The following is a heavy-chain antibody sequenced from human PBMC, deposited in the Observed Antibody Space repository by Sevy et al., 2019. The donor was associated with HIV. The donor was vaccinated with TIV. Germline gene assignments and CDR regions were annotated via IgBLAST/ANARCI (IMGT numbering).Heavy chain of an antibody. Sequence: GGSLRLSCVASGFTFSGHYMNWVRQAPGKGLEWVSYISRGSGNIYYADSVKGRFTISRDNAKNSLYLQMNSLREEDTVVYFCARDLERGCLNGICPPNDYYGMDVWGQGTTVTVSS. V-gene: IGHV3-48*02. CDR3: ARDLERGCLNGICPPNDYYGMDV. CDR1: GFTFSGHY. D-gene: IGHD1-20*01. CDR2: ISRGSGNI. J-gene: IGHJ6*02.